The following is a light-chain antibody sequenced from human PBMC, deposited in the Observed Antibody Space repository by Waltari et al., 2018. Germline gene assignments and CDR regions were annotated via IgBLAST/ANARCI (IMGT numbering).Light chain of an antibody. CDR3: CSYGGSYYV. V-gene: IGLV2-11*01. CDR1: SSDVGSYDY. J-gene: IGLJ1*01. Sequence: QSALTQPRSVSGSPGPSVPISCTGTSSDVGSYDYVSWYQQHPGKAPKVMIYDVNKRPSGVPDRFSGSKSGNTASLTISGLQAEDEAEYYCCSYGGSYYVLGTGTEVTVL. CDR2: DVN.